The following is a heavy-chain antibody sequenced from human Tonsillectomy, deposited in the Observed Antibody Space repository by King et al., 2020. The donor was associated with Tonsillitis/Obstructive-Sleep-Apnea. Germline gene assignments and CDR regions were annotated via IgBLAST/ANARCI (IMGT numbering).Heavy chain of an antibody. CDR1: GFTFSTYG. J-gene: IGHJ4*02. Sequence: VQLVESGGGVVQPGRSLRLSCAASGFTFSTYGMHWVRQAPGKGLEWVAVIWYDGSNKYYADSVKGRFTISRDNSKNTLYLQMNSLRAEDTAVYYCARGHLVWIHDYWGQGTLVTVSS. CDR3: ARGHLVWIHDY. V-gene: IGHV3-33*01. D-gene: IGHD6-13*01. CDR2: IWYDGSNK.